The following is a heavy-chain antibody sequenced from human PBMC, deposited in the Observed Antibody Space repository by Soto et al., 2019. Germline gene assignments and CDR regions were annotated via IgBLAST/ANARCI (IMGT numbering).Heavy chain of an antibody. J-gene: IGHJ4*02. CDR1: GFSFSYYL. D-gene: IGHD2-2*01. V-gene: IGHV3-7*03. CDR3: VKDGGYCSSATCYSPRNHYFDS. CDR2: IKFDGSVK. Sequence: QPGGSLRRSCVASGFSFSYYLMSWVRQAPGKGPGWVANIKFDGSVKQYVDSVSGRFSISRDNFRNSLFLQMNSLRAGDTAIYYCVKDGGYCSSATCYSPRNHYFDSWGQGTLVTVSS.